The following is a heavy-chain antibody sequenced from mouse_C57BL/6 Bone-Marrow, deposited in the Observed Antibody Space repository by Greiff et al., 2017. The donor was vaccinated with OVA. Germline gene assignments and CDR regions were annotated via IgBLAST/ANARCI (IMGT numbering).Heavy chain of an antibody. D-gene: IGHD4-1*01. CDR1: GYTFTDYY. V-gene: IGHV1-26*01. Sequence: EVQLQQSGPELVKPGASVKISCKASGYTFTDYYMNWVKQSHGKSLEWIGDINPNNGGTSYNQKFKGKATLTVDKSSSTAYMELRSLTSEDSAVYYCARSELGGDAMDYWGQGTSVTVSS. J-gene: IGHJ4*01. CDR3: ARSELGGDAMDY. CDR2: INPNNGGT.